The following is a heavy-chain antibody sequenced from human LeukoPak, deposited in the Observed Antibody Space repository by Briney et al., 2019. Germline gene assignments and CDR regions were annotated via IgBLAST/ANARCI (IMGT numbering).Heavy chain of an antibody. D-gene: IGHD3-16*01. CDR1: EFTFSSYS. CDR3: ARTALGGDVDY. CDR2: ISSSSSYI. Sequence: GGSLRLSCAASEFTFSSYSMNWVRQAPGKGLEWVSSISSSSSYIYYADSVKGRFTISRDNAKNSLYLQMNSLRAEDTAVYYCARTALGGDVDYWGQGTLVTVSS. V-gene: IGHV3-21*01. J-gene: IGHJ4*02.